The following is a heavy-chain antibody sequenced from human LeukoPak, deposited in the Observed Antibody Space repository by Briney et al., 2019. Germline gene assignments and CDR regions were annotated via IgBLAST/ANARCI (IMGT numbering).Heavy chain of an antibody. CDR3: ARDRGAIDN. Sequence: SETLSLTCTVSGGSISSYYWSWIRQPPGKGLEWIGYIYYSGNTNYNPSLKSRVTISVDTSKNQFSLKLSSVTAADTAVYYCARDRGAIDNWGQGTLVTVSS. J-gene: IGHJ4*02. CDR2: IYYSGNT. CDR1: GGSISSYY. V-gene: IGHV4-59*01. D-gene: IGHD3-10*01.